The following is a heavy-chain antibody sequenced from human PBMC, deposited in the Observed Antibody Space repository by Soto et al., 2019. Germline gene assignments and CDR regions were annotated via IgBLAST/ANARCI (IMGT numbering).Heavy chain of an antibody. D-gene: IGHD1-26*01. CDR3: VRGATHRTWFDP. J-gene: IGHJ5*02. CDR2: ISYDGSNK. CDR1: GFTFSSYA. Sequence: GGSLRLSCAASGFTFSSYAMHWVRQAPGKGLEWVAVISYDGSNKYYADSVKGRFTISRDNAKNSLYLQMNSLRDEDTAVYYCVRGATHRTWFDPWGQGT. V-gene: IGHV3-30-3*01.